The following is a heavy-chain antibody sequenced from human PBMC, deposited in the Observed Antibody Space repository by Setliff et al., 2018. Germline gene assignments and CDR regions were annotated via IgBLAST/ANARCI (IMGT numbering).Heavy chain of an antibody. D-gene: IGHD3-10*01. V-gene: IGHV4-39*01. CDR1: GDSISSTSYQ. J-gene: IGHJ4*02. CDR2: IYYTGTA. CDR3: ARHEFVGGYYGSVTYRHFDY. Sequence: SETLSLTCTVSGDSISSTSYQWGWVRQPPGKGLEWIGSIYYTGTAYYNPSLKGRVTISVDTSKNQFSLQVTSLAATDTALYFCARHEFVGGYYGSVTYRHFDYWGQGILVTVSS.